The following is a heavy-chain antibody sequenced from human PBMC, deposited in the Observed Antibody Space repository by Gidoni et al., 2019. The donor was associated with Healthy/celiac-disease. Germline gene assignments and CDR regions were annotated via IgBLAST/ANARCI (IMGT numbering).Heavy chain of an antibody. CDR2: ISGSGGST. J-gene: IGHJ4*02. Sequence: EVQLLESGGGLVQPGGSLRLSCAASGFTFSSYAMSWVRQAPGKGLEWVSAISGSGGSTYYADSVKGRFTISRDNSKNTLYLQMNSLRAEDTAVYYCAKDYYDYIWGSYRCLDYWGQGTLVTVSS. D-gene: IGHD3-16*02. CDR3: AKDYYDYIWGSYRCLDY. V-gene: IGHV3-23*01. CDR1: GFTFSSYA.